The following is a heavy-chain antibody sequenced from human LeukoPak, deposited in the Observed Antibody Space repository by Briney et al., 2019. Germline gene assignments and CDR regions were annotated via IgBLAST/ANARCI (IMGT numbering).Heavy chain of an antibody. CDR3: ARLTIFGVVNGMDV. J-gene: IGHJ6*02. CDR2: IYTSGST. Sequence: SETLSLTCTVSGGSISSYYWSWIRQPAGKGLEWIGRIYTSGSTKYNPSLKSRVTMSVDTSKNQFSLNLTSVTAADTAVYYCARLTIFGVVNGMDVWGQGTTFTVSS. V-gene: IGHV4-4*07. D-gene: IGHD3-3*01. CDR1: GGSISSYY.